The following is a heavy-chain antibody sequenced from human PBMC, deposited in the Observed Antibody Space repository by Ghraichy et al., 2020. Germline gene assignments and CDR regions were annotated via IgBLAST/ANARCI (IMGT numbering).Heavy chain of an antibody. CDR1: GGTFSSYA. Sequence: SVKVSCKASGGTFSSYAISWVRQAPGQGLEWMGRIIPILGIANYAQKFQGRVTITADKSTSTAYMELSSLRSEDTAVYYCARPYFGSWYTLEDWGQGTLVTVSS. D-gene: IGHD2-15*01. V-gene: IGHV1-69*04. J-gene: IGHJ4*02. CDR3: ARPYFGSWYTLED. CDR2: IIPILGIA.